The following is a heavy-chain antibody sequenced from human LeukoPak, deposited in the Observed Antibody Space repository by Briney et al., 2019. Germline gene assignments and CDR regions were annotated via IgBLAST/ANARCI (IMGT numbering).Heavy chain of an antibody. CDR2: ISYDGSNK. CDR1: GFTFSLYG. J-gene: IGHJ6*03. V-gene: IGHV3-30*19. Sequence: PGGSLRLSCAASGFTFSLYGMHWVRQAPGKGLEWVAVISYDGSNKYYADSVKGRFTISRDNSKNTLYLQMNSLRAEDTAVYYCARAGVDTAMVNPRVQDYYYYYYMDVWGKGTTVTVSS. D-gene: IGHD5-18*01. CDR3: ARAGVDTAMVNPRVQDYYYYYYMDV.